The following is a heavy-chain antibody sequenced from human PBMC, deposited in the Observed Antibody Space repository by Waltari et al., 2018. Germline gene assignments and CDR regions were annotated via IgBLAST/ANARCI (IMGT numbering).Heavy chain of an antibody. V-gene: IGHV4-39*07. CDR1: GGSISSSSYY. CDR2: IYYSGST. J-gene: IGHJ5*02. D-gene: IGHD4-17*01. CDR3: AKTTVTTVGSWFDP. Sequence: QLQLQESGPGLVKPSETMSLTCPVSGGSISSSSYYWGWIRQPPGKGLEWIGSIYYSGSTYYNPSLKSRVTISVDTSKNQFSLKLSSVTAADTAVYYCAKTTVTTVGSWFDPWGQGTLVTVSS.